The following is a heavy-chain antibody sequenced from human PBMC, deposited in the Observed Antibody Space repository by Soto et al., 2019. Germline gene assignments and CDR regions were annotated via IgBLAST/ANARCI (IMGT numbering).Heavy chain of an antibody. CDR2: ISGSGDDT. V-gene: IGHV3-23*01. CDR3: AKSLSVTTTWFDA. CDR1: GFTLSSFA. J-gene: IGHJ5*02. D-gene: IGHD4-17*01. Sequence: GGSLRLSCAASGFTLSSFAMSWVRQAPGKGLEWVSSISGSGDDTYNTDSVKGRFTISRDNSKNTLYLQMNSLRTEDTAAYYCAKSLSVTTTWFDAWGQGSLVTVSS.